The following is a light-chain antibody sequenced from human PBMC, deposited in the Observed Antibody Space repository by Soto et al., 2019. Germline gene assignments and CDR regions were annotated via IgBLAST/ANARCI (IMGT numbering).Light chain of an antibody. V-gene: IGKV3D-15*01. CDR2: GAS. J-gene: IGKJ4*01. CDR3: QQWDSSTLT. CDR1: QSVDRN. Sequence: DIQTTQSPSTLSVSLGDRVTPSCRASQSVDRNLAWYQKKPGQAPRILFYGASTRHSGIPDRFSGSGSGTDFTLTISRLQPEDCAAYACQQWDSSTLTFGGLTKVDIK.